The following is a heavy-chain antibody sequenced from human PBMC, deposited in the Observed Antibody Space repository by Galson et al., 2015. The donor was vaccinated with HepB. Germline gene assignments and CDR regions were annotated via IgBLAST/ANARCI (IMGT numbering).Heavy chain of an antibody. CDR2: ISYDGSNK. J-gene: IGHJ4*02. D-gene: IGHD3-3*01. Sequence: SLRLSCAASGFTFSSYAMHWVRQAPGKGLEWVAVISYDGSNKYYADSVKGRFTISRDNSKNTLYLQMNSLRAEDTAVYYCARGKLRFLESPFDYWGQGTLVTVSS. CDR3: ARGKLRFLESPFDY. V-gene: IGHV3-30-3*01. CDR1: GFTFSSYA.